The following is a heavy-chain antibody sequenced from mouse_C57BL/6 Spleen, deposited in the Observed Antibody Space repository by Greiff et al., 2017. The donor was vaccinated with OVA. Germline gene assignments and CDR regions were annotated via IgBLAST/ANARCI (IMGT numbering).Heavy chain of an antibody. D-gene: IGHD1-1*01. V-gene: IGHV1-61*01. CDR2: IYPSDSET. CDR1: GYTFTSYW. J-gene: IGHJ2*01. Sequence: QVQLQQPGAELVRPGSSVKLSCKASGYTFTSYWMDWVKQRPGQGLEWIGHIYPSDSETHYNRKFKDKATLTVDKSSSTAYMQLSSLTSEDSAVSDCARGITRVVAPDYWGQGTTLTVSS. CDR3: ARGITRVVAPDY.